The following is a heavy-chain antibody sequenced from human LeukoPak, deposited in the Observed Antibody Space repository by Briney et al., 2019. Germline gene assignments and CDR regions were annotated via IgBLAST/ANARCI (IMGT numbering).Heavy chain of an antibody. J-gene: IGHJ4*02. CDR3: ARDPATVVYFDY. V-gene: IGHV1-2*06. D-gene: IGHD2-8*02. CDR2: INPNSGDT. CDR1: GYTFTGYY. Sequence: ASVKVSCKASGYTFTGYYMHWVRQAPRQGLEWMGRINPNSGDTVYAQKFQGRVTMTRDTSISTAYMELSSLSSDDTAVYYCARDPATVVYFDYWGQGTLVTVSS.